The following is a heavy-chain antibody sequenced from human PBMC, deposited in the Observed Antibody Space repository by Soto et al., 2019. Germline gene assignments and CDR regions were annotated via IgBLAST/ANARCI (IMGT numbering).Heavy chain of an antibody. CDR1: GGSISNSNW. Sequence: SETLSLTCAVFGGSISNSNWWTWVRQPPGKGLDWIGEIFHSGSTNYNSSLMGRVTISVDKADNQFSLKLSSVTAADTAVYYCAHRPIVGAAIWGQGALVTVSS. CDR3: AHRPIVGAAI. J-gene: IGHJ4*02. V-gene: IGHV4-4*02. D-gene: IGHD1-26*01. CDR2: IFHSGST.